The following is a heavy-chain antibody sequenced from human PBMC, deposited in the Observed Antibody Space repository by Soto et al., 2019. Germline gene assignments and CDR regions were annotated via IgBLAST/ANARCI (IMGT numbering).Heavy chain of an antibody. D-gene: IGHD5-18*01. V-gene: IGHV3-48*01. CDR3: ARVRSGYSYGFEFDY. J-gene: IGHJ4*02. Sequence: WGSLRLFCAASGFTFSSYSMNWVRQAPGKGLEWVSYISSSSSTIYYADSVKGRFTISRDNAKNSLYLQMNSLRAEDTAVYYCARVRSGYSYGFEFDYWGQGTLVTVSS. CDR1: GFTFSSYS. CDR2: ISSSSSTI.